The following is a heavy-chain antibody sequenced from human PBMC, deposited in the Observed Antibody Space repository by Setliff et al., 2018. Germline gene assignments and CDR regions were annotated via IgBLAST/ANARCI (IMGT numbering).Heavy chain of an antibody. Sequence: GASVKVSCKASGYTFTSYGISWVRQAPGQGLEWMGWISAYNGNTNYAQKLQDRVTMTTDTSTSTAYMELRSLRSDDTAVYYCARVDIVVVVAAIEFDYWGQGTLVTVSS. V-gene: IGHV1-18*01. CDR3: ARVDIVVVVAAIEFDY. CDR1: GYTFTSYG. J-gene: IGHJ4*02. CDR2: ISAYNGNT. D-gene: IGHD2-15*01.